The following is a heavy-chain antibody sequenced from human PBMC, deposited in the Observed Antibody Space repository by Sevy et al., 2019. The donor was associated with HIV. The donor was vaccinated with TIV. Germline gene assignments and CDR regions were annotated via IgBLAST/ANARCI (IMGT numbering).Heavy chain of an antibody. CDR2: VFYSGTT. J-gene: IGHJ4*02. V-gene: IGHV4-59*01. D-gene: IGHD1-26*01. CDR3: ARETVGAGYYFDY. CDR1: GGSISPYY. Sequence: SETLSLTCSVSGGSISPYYWTWIRQPPGKALEWIGYVFYSGTTNYNPSLESRVTISIDTYKNQFSLNLTSVTAADTAFYYCARETVGAGYYFDYWGQGTLVTVSS.